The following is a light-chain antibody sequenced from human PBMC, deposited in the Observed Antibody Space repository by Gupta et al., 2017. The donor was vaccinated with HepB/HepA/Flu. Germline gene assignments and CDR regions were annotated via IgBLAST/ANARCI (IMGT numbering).Light chain of an antibody. V-gene: IGKV1-39*01. CDR3: QQGYSTPRT. J-gene: IGKJ2*01. CDR2: AAI. Sequence: DIQMTQSPSFLSASVGDRVTITCRAPQSISNSLNWYQQEPGKAPKLLIYAAIRLLSGVPSRFSGSKSGTLFTLTISSLHPEDCATYYCQQGYSTPRTFGQGTKVEI. CDR1: QSISNS.